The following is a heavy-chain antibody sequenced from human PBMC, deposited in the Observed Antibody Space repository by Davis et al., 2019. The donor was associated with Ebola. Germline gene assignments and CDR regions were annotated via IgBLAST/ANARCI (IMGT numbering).Heavy chain of an antibody. CDR3: ARGEIYNILTGYYLFDY. D-gene: IGHD3-9*01. V-gene: IGHV1-69*06. CDR2: IIPIFGTA. Sequence: SVKVSCKASGGTFSSYAISWVRQAPGQGLEWMGGIIPIFGTANYAQKFQGRVTITADKSTSTAYMELSSLRSEDTAVYYCARGEIYNILTGYYLFDYWGQGTLVTVSS. CDR1: GGTFSSYA. J-gene: IGHJ4*02.